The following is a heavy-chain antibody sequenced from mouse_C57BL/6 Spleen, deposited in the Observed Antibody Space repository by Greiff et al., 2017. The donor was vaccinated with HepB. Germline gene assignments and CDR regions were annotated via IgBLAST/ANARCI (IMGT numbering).Heavy chain of an antibody. D-gene: IGHD1-1*02. CDR1: EYEFPSHD. V-gene: IGHV5-2*01. J-gene: IGHJ1*03. CDR2: INSDGGST. CDR3: ARQGDGGYFDV. Sequence: EVMLVESGGGLVQPGESLKLSCESNEYEFPSHDMSWVRKTPEKRLELVAAINSDGGSTYYPDTMVRRFIISRDNTKKTLYLQMTSLRSEDTALYYCARQGDGGYFDVWGTGTTVTVSS.